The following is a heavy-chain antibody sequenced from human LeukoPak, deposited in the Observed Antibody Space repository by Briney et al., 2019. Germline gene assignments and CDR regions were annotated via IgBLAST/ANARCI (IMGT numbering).Heavy chain of an antibody. J-gene: IGHJ6*03. V-gene: IGHV4-61*02. Sequence: SSETLSLTCTVSGGSISSGSYYWSWIRQPAGRGLEWIGRIFTSGSTKYNPSLKSRVTISVDTSKNQFSLKLSSVTAADTAVYYCAREARTRDSSGSWEGNDYYYYYMDVWGKGTTVTISS. CDR1: GGSISSGSYY. D-gene: IGHD3-22*01. CDR2: IFTSGST. CDR3: AREARTRDSSGSWEGNDYYYYYMDV.